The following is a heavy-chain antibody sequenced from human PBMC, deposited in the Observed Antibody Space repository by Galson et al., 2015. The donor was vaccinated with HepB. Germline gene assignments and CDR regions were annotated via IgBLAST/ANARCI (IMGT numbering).Heavy chain of an antibody. Sequence: SVKVSCKASGYTFTGYYMHRVRQAPGQGLEWMGWINPNSGGTNYAQKFQGRVTMTRDTSISTAYMELSRLRSDDTAVYYCARGATVPAAMWYYYYGMDVWGQGTTVTVSS. CDR2: INPNSGGT. CDR1: GYTFTGYY. V-gene: IGHV1-2*02. CDR3: ARGATVPAAMWYYYYGMDV. D-gene: IGHD2-2*01. J-gene: IGHJ6*02.